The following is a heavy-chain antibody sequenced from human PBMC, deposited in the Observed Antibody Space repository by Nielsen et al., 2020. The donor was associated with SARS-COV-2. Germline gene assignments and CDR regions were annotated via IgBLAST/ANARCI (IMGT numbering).Heavy chain of an antibody. V-gene: IGHV4-34*01. CDR3: ARVQYMATVTTYFDY. CDR1: GGSFSGYF. D-gene: IGHD4-17*01. CDR2: VNRDGVT. Sequence: SETLSLTCAVYGGSFSGYFLTWIRQPPGKGLEWIGEVNRDGVTDYNPSLRSRVTISADTSKNQFSLKLSSVTAADTAVYYCARVQYMATVTTYFDYWGQGTLVTVSS. J-gene: IGHJ4*02.